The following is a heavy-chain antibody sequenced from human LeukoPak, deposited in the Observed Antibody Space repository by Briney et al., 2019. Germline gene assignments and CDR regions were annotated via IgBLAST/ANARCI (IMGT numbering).Heavy chain of an antibody. J-gene: IGHJ5*02. V-gene: IGHV4-4*07. CDR2: IHASGST. D-gene: IGHD3-10*01. Sequence: PSETLSLTCTVSGVSITSYYWTWIRQPAGKGLEWIGRIHASGSTTYNPSLKSRVTMSVDTSKNQFSLNLSSVTAADTAVYYCTRDSGVGGEDKFDPWGQGTLVTVSS. CDR1: GVSITSYY. CDR3: TRDSGVGGEDKFDP.